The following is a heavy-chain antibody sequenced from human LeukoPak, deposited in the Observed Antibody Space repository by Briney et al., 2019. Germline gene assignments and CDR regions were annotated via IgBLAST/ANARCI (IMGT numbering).Heavy chain of an antibody. V-gene: IGHV3-7*01. CDR3: ARERQNKDFWSGGDY. Sequence: GGSLRLSCAASGFTFSTYWMSWVRQAPGKGLEWVANIKQDGSEKYYVDSVKGRFTISWDNAKNSLYLQMNTLRPEDTAVYYCARERQNKDFWSGGDYWGQGTLVTVSS. CDR2: IKQDGSEK. D-gene: IGHD3-3*01. J-gene: IGHJ4*02. CDR1: GFTFSTYW.